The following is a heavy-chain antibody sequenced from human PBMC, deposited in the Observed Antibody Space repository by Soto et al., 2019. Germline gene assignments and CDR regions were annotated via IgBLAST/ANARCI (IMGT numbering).Heavy chain of an antibody. J-gene: IGHJ4*02. V-gene: IGHV1-69*01. Sequence: QVQLVQSGAEVKKPGSSVKVSCKASGGTFSTSLISWVRQAPGQGLEWMGGIIPIFGTPNYAQKFQCRVTITAEESTSTVNMDLNSLRSEDTAMYYCSRGYTDDDDHSDYFDSWGQGTQVTVSS. CDR3: SRGYTDDDDHSDYFDS. CDR1: GGTFSTSL. D-gene: IGHD1-20*01. CDR2: IIPIFGTP.